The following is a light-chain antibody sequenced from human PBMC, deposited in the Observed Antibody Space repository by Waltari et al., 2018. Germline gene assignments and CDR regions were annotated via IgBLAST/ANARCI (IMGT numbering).Light chain of an antibody. CDR3: SSYTNTSPYVL. CDR1: SSDVGSYSY. J-gene: IGLJ2*01. CDR2: DVG. V-gene: IGLV2-14*03. Sequence: HSALTQPASVSGSPGQSISISCTGTSSDVGSYSYVSWYQQQPGTAPKLMVYDVGFRSSGGSDRFSGSKSGNTASLTISGLQAEDEATYYGSSYTNTSPYVLFGGGTKLTVL.